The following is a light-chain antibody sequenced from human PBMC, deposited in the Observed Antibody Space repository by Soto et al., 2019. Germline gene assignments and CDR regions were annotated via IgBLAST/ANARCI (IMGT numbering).Light chain of an antibody. CDR3: QQYGSSSPTT. CDR2: GAS. CDR1: QSISSNY. Sequence: EIVLTQSPGTLSLSPGEGATLSCRASQSISSNYLARYQQRPGQAPRLLIYGASSRATGIPDRFSGGGSGTDFTLTISRLEPEDFAAYYCQQYGSSSPTTFGQGTRLEIE. V-gene: IGKV3-20*01. J-gene: IGKJ5*01.